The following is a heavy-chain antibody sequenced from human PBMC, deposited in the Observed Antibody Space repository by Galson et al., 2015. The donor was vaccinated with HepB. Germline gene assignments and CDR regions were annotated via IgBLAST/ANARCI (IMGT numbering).Heavy chain of an antibody. Sequence: SLRLSCAASGFTFSNYALHWVRQAPGKGLEWVAVISFDGSNKYYAESVKGRFTISRDNSKNTLYLQMNSLRVGDTAVYYCARDGSQQVQQSYFDYWGQGTLVTVSS. J-gene: IGHJ4*02. CDR3: ARDGSQQVQQSYFDY. V-gene: IGHV3-30-3*01. CDR2: ISFDGSNK. CDR1: GFTFSNYA. D-gene: IGHD1/OR15-1a*01.